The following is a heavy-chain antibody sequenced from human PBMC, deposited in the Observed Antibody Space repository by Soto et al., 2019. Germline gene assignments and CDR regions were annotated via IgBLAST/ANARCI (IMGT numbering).Heavy chain of an antibody. CDR3: ARGVAGSGFDL. CDR2: TYYSSNWRH. D-gene: IGHD6-19*01. J-gene: IGHJ4*02. CDR1: GDSVPSNTDA. Sequence: XQTLSLTCAISGDSVPSNTDAWNSIRASPSRGLEWLGRTYYSSNWRHDYAVSVKSRITVNPDTSKNHFSLQLNSVTPDDTAVYYCARGVAGSGFDLWGQGTLVTVSS. V-gene: IGHV6-1*01.